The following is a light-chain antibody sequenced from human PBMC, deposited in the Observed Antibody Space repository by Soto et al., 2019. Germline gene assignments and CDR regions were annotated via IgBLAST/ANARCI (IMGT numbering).Light chain of an antibody. V-gene: IGKV1-39*01. Sequence: DIQVTQAPSSLSASVGDRVTISCRTSQSITNYLNWYQQKPSKAPKLLISVAASLQSGVPSRFSGSGSGTEFTLTISSLQPEDCATYYCQQSSSTPYTVGQGTKVEIK. CDR2: VAA. CDR3: QQSSSTPYT. J-gene: IGKJ2*01. CDR1: QSITNY.